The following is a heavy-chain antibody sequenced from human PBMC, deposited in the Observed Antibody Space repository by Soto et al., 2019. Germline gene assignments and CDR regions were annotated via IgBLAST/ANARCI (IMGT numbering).Heavy chain of an antibody. J-gene: IGHJ3*02. CDR1: GDSVSSNSAA. V-gene: IGHV6-1*01. D-gene: IGHD6-13*01. CDR2: TYYRSKWDN. Sequence: QVQLQQSGPGLVKPSQTLSLTCDLSGDSVSSNSAAWNWSRQSPSRGLEWMGRTYYRSKWDNDYAVSVKSRITITPYTSKNQFSLQLNSVTPADTAVYYCASTGSAGNGAFDIWGQGTMVTVSS. CDR3: ASTGSAGNGAFDI.